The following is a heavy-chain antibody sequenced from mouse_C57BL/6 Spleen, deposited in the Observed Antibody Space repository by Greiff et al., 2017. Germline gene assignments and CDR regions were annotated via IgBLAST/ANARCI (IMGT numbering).Heavy chain of an antibody. CDR1: GFTFSSYT. J-gene: IGHJ1*03. CDR2: ISGGGGNT. V-gene: IGHV5-9*01. D-gene: IGHD1-1*01. CDR3: ARQEGYYGSSPYWYFDV. Sequence: EVKLMESGGGLVKPGGSLKLSCAASGFTFSSYTMSWVRQTPEKRLEWVATISGGGGNTYYPDSVKGRFTISRDNAKNTLYLQMSSLRSEDTALYYCARQEGYYGSSPYWYFDVWGTGTTVTVSS.